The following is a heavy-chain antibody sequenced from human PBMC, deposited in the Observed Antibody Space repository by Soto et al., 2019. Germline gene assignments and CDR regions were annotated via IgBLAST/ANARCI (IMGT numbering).Heavy chain of an antibody. J-gene: IGHJ4*02. CDR3: AKAGSRSARYFDS. D-gene: IGHD6-6*01. CDR1: GFTFSGYG. CDR2: ISNDGRNQ. Sequence: QVQVVESGGGVVQPGRSLRLSCAASGFTFSGYGMHWVRQAPGKGLEWVAFISNDGRNQYYADSVKGRFTVSKDNSKITQYLHMSSLEVEDSAGYYCAKAGSRSARYFDSWGQGTLVTVSS. V-gene: IGHV3-30*18.